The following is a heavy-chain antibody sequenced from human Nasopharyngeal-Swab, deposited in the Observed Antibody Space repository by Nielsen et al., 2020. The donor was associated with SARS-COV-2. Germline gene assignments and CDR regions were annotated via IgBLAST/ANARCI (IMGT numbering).Heavy chain of an antibody. CDR3: ARGGDYSRTHFDY. J-gene: IGHJ4*02. Sequence: GESLKISCKGSGYSFSNYWIGWVRQMPGKGLEWMGIIYHGDADSRYTPSFQGQVTITADTSISTAYLQWSSLKASDTAIYYCARGGDYSRTHFDYWGQGTLVTVSS. V-gene: IGHV5-51*01. CDR2: IYHGDADS. CDR1: GYSFSNYW. D-gene: IGHD4-11*01.